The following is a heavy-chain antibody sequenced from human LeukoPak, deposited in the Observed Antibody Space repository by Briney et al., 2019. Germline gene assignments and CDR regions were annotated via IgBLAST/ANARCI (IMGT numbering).Heavy chain of an antibody. CDR2: ISWNSGSI. CDR1: GFTFDDYA. CDR3: AKPHLPSSGYYGYYFDY. Sequence: GGSLRLSCAASGFTFDDYAMHWVRQAPGKGLEWVSGISWNSGSIGYADSVKGRFTISRDNAKNSLYLQMNSLRAEDTALYYRAKPHLPSSGYYGYYFDYWGQGTLVTVSS. D-gene: IGHD3-22*01. J-gene: IGHJ4*02. V-gene: IGHV3-9*01.